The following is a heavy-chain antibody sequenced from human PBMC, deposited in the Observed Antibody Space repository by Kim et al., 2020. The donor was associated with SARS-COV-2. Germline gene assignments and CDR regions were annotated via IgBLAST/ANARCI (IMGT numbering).Heavy chain of an antibody. V-gene: IGHV4-39*01. CDR3: ASLPYSYGPPL. Sequence: SETLSLTCTVSGGSISSSSYYWGWIRQPPGKGLEWIGSIYYSGSTYYNPSLKSRVTISVDTSKNQFSLKLSSVTAADTAVYYCASLPYSYGPPLWGHGTLVTVSS. D-gene: IGHD5-18*01. CDR1: GGSISSSSYY. CDR2: IYYSGST. J-gene: IGHJ4*01.